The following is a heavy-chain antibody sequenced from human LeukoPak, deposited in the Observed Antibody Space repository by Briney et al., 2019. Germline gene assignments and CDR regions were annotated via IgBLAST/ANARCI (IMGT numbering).Heavy chain of an antibody. V-gene: IGHV1-46*01. J-gene: IGHJ5*02. D-gene: IGHD6-13*01. CDR3: AISSWLRGWFDP. CDR2: INPSGGST. CDR1: GYTFTSYY. Sequence: ASVKVSCKASGYTFTSYYMHWVRQAPGQGLEWMGIINPSGGSTSYAQKFQGRVTMTRDMSTSTVYMELSSLRSGDTAVYYCAISSWLRGWFDPWGQGTLVTVSS.